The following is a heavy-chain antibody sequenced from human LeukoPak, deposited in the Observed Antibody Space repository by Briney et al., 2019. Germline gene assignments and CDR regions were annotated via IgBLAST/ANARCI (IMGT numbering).Heavy chain of an antibody. Sequence: GGSLRLSCAASGLTFSSYWMSWVRXAPGKGLEWVANIKEDGSDKYYVDFVRGRFTISRDNAKNSLYLQMNSLRAEDTAVYYCARDVTAFDYWGQGTLVTVSS. J-gene: IGHJ4*02. CDR1: GLTFSSYW. V-gene: IGHV3-7*05. D-gene: IGHD3-16*01. CDR2: IKEDGSDK. CDR3: ARDVTAFDY.